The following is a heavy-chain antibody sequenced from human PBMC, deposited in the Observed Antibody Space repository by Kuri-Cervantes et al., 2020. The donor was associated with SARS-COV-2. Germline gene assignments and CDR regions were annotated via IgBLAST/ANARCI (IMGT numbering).Heavy chain of an antibody. Sequence: GGSLRLSCAASGFTFDDYAMHWVRQAPGKGLEWVSGISWNSGSIGYADSVKGRFTISRDNSKNTLYLQMNSLRAEDTAVYYCAKALDQDYGDYYYYYMDVWGKGTTVTVSS. CDR2: ISWNSGSI. V-gene: IGHV3-9*01. CDR3: AKALDQDYGDYYYYYMDV. J-gene: IGHJ6*03. CDR1: GFTFDDYA. D-gene: IGHD4-17*01.